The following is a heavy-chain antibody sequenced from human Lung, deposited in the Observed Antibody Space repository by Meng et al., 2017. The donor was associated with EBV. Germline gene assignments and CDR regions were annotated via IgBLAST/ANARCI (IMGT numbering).Heavy chain of an antibody. CDR2: INHSGST. V-gene: IGHV4-34*01. D-gene: IGHD4-17*01. CDR1: GGSFRGNY. Sequence: VPRQRGGAGLLKPSRTLSPTCAVYGGSFRGNYWSWIRQPPGKGLEWIGEINHSGSTNYNPSLKSRVTISVDTSKNQFSLKLSSVTAADTAVYYCARGFVKYTVTRVGNWFDPWGQGTLVTVSS. J-gene: IGHJ5*02. CDR3: ARGFVKYTVTRVGNWFDP.